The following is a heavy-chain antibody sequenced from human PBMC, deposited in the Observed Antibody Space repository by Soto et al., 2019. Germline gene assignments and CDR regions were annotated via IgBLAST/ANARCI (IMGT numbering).Heavy chain of an antibody. V-gene: IGHV3-7*01. CDR2: IKHDGSEK. CDR3: ARDNFWASDH. D-gene: IGHD1-1*01. Sequence: EVQLVESGGGLVQPGGSLRLSCAASGFTFSSYWMSWVRQAPGKGLEWVANIKHDGSEKYYVDSVKGRFTVSRDKAKNSLFLQMNSLRAEDTAVYYCARDNFWASDHWGQGTLVTVSS. J-gene: IGHJ4*02. CDR1: GFTFSSYW.